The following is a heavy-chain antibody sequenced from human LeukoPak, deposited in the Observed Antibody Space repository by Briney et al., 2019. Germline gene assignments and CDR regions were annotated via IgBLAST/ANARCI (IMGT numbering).Heavy chain of an antibody. CDR3: AAAPIEMQQRGFDY. CDR1: GFTFTNSA. Sequence: GTSVKVSCKASGFTFTNSAMQWVRQARGQRLEWIGWIVVASGNTKYAQKFQERVTITRDMSTSTAYMELCSLSPEDTAVYYCAAAPIEMQQRGFDYWGQGTLVTVSS. J-gene: IGHJ4*02. D-gene: IGHD5-24*01. V-gene: IGHV1-58*02. CDR2: IVVASGNT.